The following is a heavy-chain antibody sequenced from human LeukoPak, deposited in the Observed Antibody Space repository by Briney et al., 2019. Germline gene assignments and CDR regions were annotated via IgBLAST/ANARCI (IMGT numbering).Heavy chain of an antibody. V-gene: IGHV4-39*01. CDR3: ARRSYGLLYFDY. CDR2: IYYSGST. J-gene: IGHJ4*02. CDR1: GGSISSSSYY. D-gene: IGHD5-18*01. Sequence: SETLSLTCTVSGGSISSSSYYWGGIRQPPGKGLEWIGSIYYSGSTCYNPSLKSRVTISVDTSKNQFSLKLSSVTAADTAVYYCARRSYGLLYFDYWGQGTLVTVSS.